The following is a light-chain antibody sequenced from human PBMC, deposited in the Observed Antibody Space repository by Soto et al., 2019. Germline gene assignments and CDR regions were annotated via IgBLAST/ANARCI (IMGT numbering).Light chain of an antibody. CDR3: HQHNTCPLT. J-gene: IGKJ4*01. CDR1: QSVSSW. V-gene: IGKV1-5*03. CDR2: KAS. Sequence: DIQLTQSPSTLSASVGDRVTITCRASQSVSSWLAWYQQKPGKAPKLLIYKASTLESGVPSRFSGSASGTEFTLTISSLQPDDFATYFCHQHNTCPLTFGGGTKVEIK.